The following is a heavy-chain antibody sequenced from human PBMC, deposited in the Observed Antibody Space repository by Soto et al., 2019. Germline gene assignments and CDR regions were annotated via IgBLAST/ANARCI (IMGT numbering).Heavy chain of an antibody. CDR2: IYAAGTT. CDR3: VRDGTKTLRDWFDP. D-gene: IGHD1-1*01. Sequence: ETLSLTCTVSGASISGFYWSWIRKSAGKGLEWIGRIYAAGTTDYNPSLKSRVMMSVDTSKKQFSLKLRSVTAADTAVYYCVRDGTKTLRDWFDPWGQGISVTVSS. V-gene: IGHV4-4*07. J-gene: IGHJ5*02. CDR1: GASISGFY.